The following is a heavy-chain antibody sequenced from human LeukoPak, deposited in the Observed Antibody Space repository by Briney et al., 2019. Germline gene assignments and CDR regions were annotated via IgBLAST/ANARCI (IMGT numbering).Heavy chain of an antibody. V-gene: IGHV4-39*01. D-gene: IGHD6-19*01. J-gene: IGHJ4*02. CDR1: GGSISSSSYY. CDR2: IYYSGST. CDR3: ARRDFSSGWYRGNY. Sequence: SETLSLTCTVSGGSISSSSYYWGWIRQPPGEGLEWIGSIYYSGSTYYNPSLKSRVTISVDTSKNQFSLKLSSVTAADTAVYYCARRDFSSGWYRGNYWGQGTLVTVSS.